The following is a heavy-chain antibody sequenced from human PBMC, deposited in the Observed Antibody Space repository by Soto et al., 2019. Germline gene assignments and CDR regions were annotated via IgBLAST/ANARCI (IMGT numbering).Heavy chain of an antibody. CDR3: ANSSPRLRGKEIAY. CDR2: ISGSGGST. J-gene: IGHJ4*02. CDR1: GFTFSSYA. V-gene: IGHV3-23*01. Sequence: GGSLRISCADSGFTFSSYAMSWVRQAPGKGLEWVSAISGSGGSTYYADSVKGRFTISRDNSKNTLYLQMNSLRAEDTAVYYCANSSPRLRGKEIAYWGKGSLVTVSS.